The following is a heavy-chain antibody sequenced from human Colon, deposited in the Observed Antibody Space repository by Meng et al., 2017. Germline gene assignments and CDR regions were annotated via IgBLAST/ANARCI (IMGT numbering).Heavy chain of an antibody. V-gene: IGHV1-2*02. CDR2: MDPNSGGT. J-gene: IGHJ4*02. D-gene: IGHD5-24*01. CDR3: ARDTGYKDF. Sequence: VQLGQSGAEVKKTGASVKVSCKASGYTFTGYYIHWVRQAPRQGLEWLGWMDPNSGGTNYAQKFQGRVTMTRDTSITTAYMDLSGLTSDDTAVYYCARDTGYKDFWGQGTLVTVSS. CDR1: GYTFTGYY.